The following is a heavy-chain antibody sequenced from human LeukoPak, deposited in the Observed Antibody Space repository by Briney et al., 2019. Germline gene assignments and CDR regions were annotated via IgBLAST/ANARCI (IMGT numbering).Heavy chain of an antibody. J-gene: IGHJ4*02. CDR3: AKDGNLGYCSGGSCGDFDY. V-gene: IGHV3-23*01. Sequence: GGSLRLSCAASGFTFGTYAMTWVRQAPGKGLEWVSGIGGSDGHTYYADSMKGHIYYADSVKGRFTISRDNSKNTLYLQMNSLRAEDTAVYYCAKDGNLGYCSGGSCGDFDYWGQGTLVTVSS. CDR1: GFTFGTYA. D-gene: IGHD2-15*01. CDR2: IGGSDGHT.